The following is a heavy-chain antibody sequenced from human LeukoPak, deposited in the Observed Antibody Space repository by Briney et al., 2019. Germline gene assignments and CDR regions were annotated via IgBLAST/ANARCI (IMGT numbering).Heavy chain of an antibody. D-gene: IGHD4-17*01. V-gene: IGHV3-23*01. CDR3: TKTNRFYADTYKCFDP. Sequence: GGSLRLSCAASGFSFINYAMSWVRQAPGKGLEWVSSIGASSGTLHYADSVKGRFTVSRDNSKNTLHLQMNSLRAEDTAIYYCTKTNRFYADTYKCFDPWGQGTIVTVSS. CDR1: GFSFINYA. J-gene: IGHJ5*02. CDR2: IGASSGTL.